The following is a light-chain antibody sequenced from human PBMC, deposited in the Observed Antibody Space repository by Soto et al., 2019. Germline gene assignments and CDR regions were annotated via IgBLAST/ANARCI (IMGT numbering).Light chain of an antibody. J-gene: IGKJ1*01. V-gene: IGKV3-20*01. CDR1: RTVSSSY. CDR3: QQYDYSVWT. CDR2: GAS. Sequence: EIALTPAPGTLSLSPEERATLSCSISRTVSSSYLAWYQQNPGQAPRLLIDGASSRATGIPDRFSGSGSGTDFTLTISRLEPEDLAVYYCQQYDYSVWTFGQGTKVDIK.